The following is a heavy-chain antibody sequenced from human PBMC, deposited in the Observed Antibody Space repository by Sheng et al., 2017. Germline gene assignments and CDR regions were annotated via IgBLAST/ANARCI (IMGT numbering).Heavy chain of an antibody. J-gene: IGHJ4*02. D-gene: IGHD4-17*01. CDR1: GFSFSSYA. CDR2: ISYDGSNK. CDR3: ARPLGSYGDPRYYCDY. Sequence: QVQLVESGGGVVQPGRSLRLSCAASGFSFSSYALHWVRQAPGKGLEWVAVISYDGSNKYYADSVKGRFTISRDNSKNTLYLQMNSLRPEDTAVYYCARPLGSYGDPRYYCDYWGQGTLVTVSS. V-gene: IGHV3-30*04.